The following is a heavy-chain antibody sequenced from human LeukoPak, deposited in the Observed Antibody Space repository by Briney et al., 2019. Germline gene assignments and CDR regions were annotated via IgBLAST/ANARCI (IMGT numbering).Heavy chain of an antibody. J-gene: IGHJ3*02. V-gene: IGHV1-18*04. Sequence: GASVKVSCKASGYTFTGYYMHWVRQAPGQGLEWMGWISAYNGNTNYAQKLQGRVTMTTDTSTSTAYMELRSLRSDDTAVYYCARGKWELNDAFDIWGQGTMVTVSS. D-gene: IGHD1-26*01. CDR1: GYTFTGYY. CDR2: ISAYNGNT. CDR3: ARGKWELNDAFDI.